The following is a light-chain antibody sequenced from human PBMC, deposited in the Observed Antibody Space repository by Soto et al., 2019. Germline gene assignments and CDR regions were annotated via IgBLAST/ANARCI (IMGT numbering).Light chain of an antibody. V-gene: IGKV1-6*01. CDR1: QDIRSE. Sequence: IQMTQSPSSLSASVGDRVTFICRASQDIRSELSWFQQKPGRPPKLLIYGASILQSGVPSRFSGSGSGTDFTLTIDSLQSEDFATYYCLQDNNYPRTVGPGTKVEVK. CDR3: LQDNNYPRT. J-gene: IGKJ3*01. CDR2: GAS.